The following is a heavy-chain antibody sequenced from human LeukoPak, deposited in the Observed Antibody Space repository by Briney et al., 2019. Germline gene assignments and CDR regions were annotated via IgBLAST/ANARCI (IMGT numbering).Heavy chain of an antibody. D-gene: IGHD2-15*01. V-gene: IGHV1-18*01. CDR1: GYTFTNYG. Sequence: ASVKVSCKASGYTFTNYGISWVRQAPGQGLEWMGWISAYNGDTNYAQKLQGRVTLTTDTSTSTAYMELRSLGSDDTAVYYCARGGVYCRGGSCPLNWFDPWGQGTLVTVSS. CDR3: ARGGVYCRGGSCPLNWFDP. CDR2: ISAYNGDT. J-gene: IGHJ5*02.